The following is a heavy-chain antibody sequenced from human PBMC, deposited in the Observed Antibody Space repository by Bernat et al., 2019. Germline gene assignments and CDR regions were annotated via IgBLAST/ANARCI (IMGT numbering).Heavy chain of an antibody. Sequence: QVQLVESGGGVVQPGRSLRLSCAASGFTFSSYAMPWVRQAPGKGLEWVAVISYDGSNKYYADSVKGRFTISRDNSKNTLYLQMNSLRAEDTAVYYCVKAETDVVTIFGVVIAYNWFDPWGQGTLVTVSS. CDR1: GFTFSSYA. D-gene: IGHD3-3*01. V-gene: IGHV3-30*01. CDR2: ISYDGSNK. J-gene: IGHJ5*02. CDR3: VKAETDVVTIFGVVIAYNWFDP.